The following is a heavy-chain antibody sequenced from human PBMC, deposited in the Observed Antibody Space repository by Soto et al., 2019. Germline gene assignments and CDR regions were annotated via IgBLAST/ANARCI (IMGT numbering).Heavy chain of an antibody. D-gene: IGHD3-10*01. J-gene: IGHJ6*02. CDR3: AGGGVRGVITRTRDYYGMDV. Sequence: SLKISCKGSGYSFTSYWIGWVRQMPGKGLEWMGIIYPGDSDTRYSPSFQGQVTISADKSISTAYLQWSSLKASDTAMYYCAGGGVRGVITRTRDYYGMDVWGQGTTVTVSS. CDR2: IYPGDSDT. CDR1: GYSFTSYW. V-gene: IGHV5-51*01.